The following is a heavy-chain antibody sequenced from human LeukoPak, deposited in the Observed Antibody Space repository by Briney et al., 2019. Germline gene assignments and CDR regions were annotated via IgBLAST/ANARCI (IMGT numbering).Heavy chain of an antibody. CDR2: IIPIFGTA. V-gene: IGHV1-69*13. Sequence: GASVEVSCKASGGTFSSYAISWVRQAPGQGLEWMGGIIPIFGTANYAQKFQGRVTITADESTSTAYMELSSLRSEDTAVYYCARDSVGYGGYWFDYWGQGTLVTVSS. CDR1: GGTFSSYA. J-gene: IGHJ4*02. CDR3: ARDSVGYGGYWFDY. D-gene: IGHD5-12*01.